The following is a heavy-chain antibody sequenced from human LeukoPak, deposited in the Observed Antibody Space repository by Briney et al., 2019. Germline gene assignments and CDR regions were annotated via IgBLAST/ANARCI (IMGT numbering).Heavy chain of an antibody. V-gene: IGHV1-69*13. CDR1: GGTFSSYA. CDR2: IIPIFGTA. J-gene: IGHJ4*02. Sequence: RASVKVSCKASGGTFSSYAISWVRQAPGQGLEWMGGIIPIFGTANYAQKFQGRVTITADESTSTAYMELSSLRSEDTAVYYCARAYSSSSFPFDYWGQGTLVTVSS. D-gene: IGHD6-6*01. CDR3: ARAYSSSSFPFDY.